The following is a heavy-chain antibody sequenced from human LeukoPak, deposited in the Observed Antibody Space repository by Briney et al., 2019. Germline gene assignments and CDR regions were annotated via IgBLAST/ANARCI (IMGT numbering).Heavy chain of an antibody. Sequence: ASVKVSCKASGYTFTSYDINWVRQATGQGLEWMGWMNPNSGNTGYAQKFQGRVTMTRNTSISTAYMELSSLRSEDTAVYYCARRRMIVPGSWFDRWGQGTLVTVSS. CDR2: MNPNSGNT. CDR1: GYTFTSYD. V-gene: IGHV1-8*01. CDR3: ARRRMIVPGSWFDR. D-gene: IGHD3-22*01. J-gene: IGHJ5*02.